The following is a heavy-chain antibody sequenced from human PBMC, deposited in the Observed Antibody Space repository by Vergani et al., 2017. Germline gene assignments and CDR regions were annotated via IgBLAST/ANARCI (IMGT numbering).Heavy chain of an antibody. Sequence: QVQLQESGPGLVKPSATLSLTCTVSGGSISSYYWSWIRQPPGQGLEWFGYIYYSGSTNYNPSLKSRVTISVDTSKNQLSLKLGYVTAADTAVYYCARVRRIYCSGGSCYEVYYYYMDVWGKGTTVTVSS. J-gene: IGHJ6*03. CDR1: GGSISSYY. CDR2: IYYSGST. CDR3: ARVRRIYCSGGSCYEVYYYYMDV. D-gene: IGHD2-15*01. V-gene: IGHV4-59*01.